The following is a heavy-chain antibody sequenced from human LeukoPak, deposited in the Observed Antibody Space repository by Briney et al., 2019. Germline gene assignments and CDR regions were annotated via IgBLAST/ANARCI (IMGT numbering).Heavy chain of an antibody. CDR3: ARGGTTVTSYYYYYYYMDV. V-gene: IGHV1-46*01. J-gene: IGHJ6*03. CDR2: INPSGGST. CDR1: GYTFTSYY. D-gene: IGHD4-11*01. Sequence: ASVKVSCKASGYTFTSYYMHWVRQAPGQGLEWMGIINPSGGSTSYAQKFQGRVTMTRDTSTSTVYMELSSLRSEDTAVYYCARGGTTVTSYYYYYYYMDVWGKGTTVTVSS.